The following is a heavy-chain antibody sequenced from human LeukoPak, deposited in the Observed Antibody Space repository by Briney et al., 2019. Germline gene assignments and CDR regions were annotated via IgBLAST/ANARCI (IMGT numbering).Heavy chain of an antibody. Sequence: SETPSLTCTVSGGSISSGGYYWSWIRQPPGKGLEWIGHIQHSGGTYYSPSLRSRVTMSLDRSKNQFSLNLSSVTAADTAVYYCARSDYYYDSSGYLGRFQHWGQGTLVTVSS. J-gene: IGHJ1*01. V-gene: IGHV4-30-2*01. CDR2: IQHSGGT. D-gene: IGHD3-22*01. CDR1: GGSISSGGYY. CDR3: ARSDYYYDSSGYLGRFQH.